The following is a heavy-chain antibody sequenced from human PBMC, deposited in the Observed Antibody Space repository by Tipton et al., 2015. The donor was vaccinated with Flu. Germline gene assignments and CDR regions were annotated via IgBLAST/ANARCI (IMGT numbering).Heavy chain of an antibody. J-gene: IGHJ4*02. D-gene: IGHD7-27*01. CDR2: ISWDGSYT. Sequence: SLRLSCAASGFTFDDYAMHWVRQAPGRGLEWVSLISWDGSYTYYTGSVKGRFTISRDDSKNSLHLQMNSLRAEDTALYFCARSSNWGFIDYWGQGTLVTVSS. CDR3: ARSSNWGFIDY. V-gene: IGHV3-43D*04. CDR1: GFTFDDYA.